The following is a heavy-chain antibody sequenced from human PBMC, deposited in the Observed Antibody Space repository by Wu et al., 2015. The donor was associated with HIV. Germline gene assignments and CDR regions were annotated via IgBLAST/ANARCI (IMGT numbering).Heavy chain of an antibody. CDR3: TRGPDFDY. Sequence: QVQLVQSGAEMKKPGASVKVSCKASGYTFTSYYIHWVRQAPGQGLEWMGWINPNSGGTNYAQKFQGRVTMTRDTSTSTVYMKLSRLTSEDTAVYFCTRGPDFDYWGQGTLVIVSS. V-gene: IGHV1-2*02. CDR1: GYTFTSYY. CDR2: INPNSGGT. J-gene: IGHJ4*02.